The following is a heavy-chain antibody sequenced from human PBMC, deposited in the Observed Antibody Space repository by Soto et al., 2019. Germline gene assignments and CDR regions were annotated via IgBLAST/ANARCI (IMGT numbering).Heavy chain of an antibody. Sequence: ASVKVSCKASGYTFTTYAMHWVRQAPVQRLEWMGWINAGNGNTKYSQKLQGRVTITKDTSASTVYMELSSLTSEDTALYYCARGQGNSGYDPLDFWGLGTLVTVSS. J-gene: IGHJ4*02. D-gene: IGHD5-12*01. CDR1: GYTFTTYA. CDR2: INAGNGNT. CDR3: ARGQGNSGYDPLDF. V-gene: IGHV1-3*01.